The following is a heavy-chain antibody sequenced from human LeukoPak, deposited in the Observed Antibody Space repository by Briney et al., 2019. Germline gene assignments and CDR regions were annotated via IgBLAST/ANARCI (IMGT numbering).Heavy chain of an antibody. V-gene: IGHV5-51*01. CDR1: GYSFTSYW. Sequence: GESLKTSRKGPGYSFTSYWIGWVRQMPGKGLEWVGIFYPGDSDTRYSPPFQGQVTISADKSISTAYLQWSSLKASDTAMYYCARLARITGTMDVWGKGTTVTVSS. J-gene: IGHJ6*03. D-gene: IGHD1-20*01. CDR3: ARLARITGTMDV. CDR2: FYPGDSDT.